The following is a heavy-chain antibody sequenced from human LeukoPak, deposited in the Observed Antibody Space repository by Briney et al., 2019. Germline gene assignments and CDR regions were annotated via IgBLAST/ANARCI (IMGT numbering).Heavy chain of an antibody. J-gene: IGHJ4*02. V-gene: IGHV4-59*12. D-gene: IGHD5-12*01. CDR3: ARVHSGYDWRVNY. CDR1: GGSISSYY. Sequence: PSETLSLTCTVSGGSISSYYWSWIRQPPGKGLEWIGYIYHSGSTYYNPSLKSRVTISVGRSKNQFSLKLSSVTAADTAVYYCARVHSGYDWRVNYWGQGTLVTVSS. CDR2: IYHSGST.